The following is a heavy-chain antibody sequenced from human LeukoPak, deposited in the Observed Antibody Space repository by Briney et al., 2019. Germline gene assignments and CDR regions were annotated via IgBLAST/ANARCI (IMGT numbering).Heavy chain of an antibody. Sequence: PGGSLRLSCAASGFTFDDYGMSWARQAPGKGLEWVSGINWNGGSTGCADSVKGRFTISRDNAKNSPYLQMNSLRAEDTALYYCARAIGGYSSRFDPWGQGTLVTVSS. CDR2: INWNGGST. V-gene: IGHV3-20*04. CDR1: GFTFDDYG. J-gene: IGHJ5*02. D-gene: IGHD6-13*01. CDR3: ARAIGGYSSRFDP.